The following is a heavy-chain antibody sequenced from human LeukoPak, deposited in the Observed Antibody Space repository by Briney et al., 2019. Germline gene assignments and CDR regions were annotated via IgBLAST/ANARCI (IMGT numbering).Heavy chain of an antibody. J-gene: IGHJ4*02. CDR3: ARLPGIFGGGDY. CDR1: GYTFTGYY. Sequence: ASVNVSCKASGYTFTGYYMHWVRQAPGQGLEWMGWINPNSGGTNYAQQFQGRVTMTRDTSISTAYMELSRLRSDDTAVYYCARLPGIFGGGDYWGQGTLVTVSS. V-gene: IGHV1-2*02. CDR2: INPNSGGT. D-gene: IGHD3-16*01.